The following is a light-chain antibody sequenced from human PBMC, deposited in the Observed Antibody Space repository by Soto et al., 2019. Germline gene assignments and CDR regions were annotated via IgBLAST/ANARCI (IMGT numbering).Light chain of an antibody. Sequence: EIMMTQSPATLSLSPGERATLSCRASQRISNNLAWLQQKPGQAPRLLIYGASTRATGVPARFSGRGSGTYFTLTISSLQSEDFAVYYCQQYNNWPLYTFGQGTKLDI. CDR1: QRISNN. V-gene: IGKV3-15*01. CDR2: GAS. CDR3: QQYNNWPLYT. J-gene: IGKJ2*01.